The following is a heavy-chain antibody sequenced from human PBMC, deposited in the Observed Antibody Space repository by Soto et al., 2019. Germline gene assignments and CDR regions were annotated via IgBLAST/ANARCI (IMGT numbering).Heavy chain of an antibody. D-gene: IGHD3-10*01. CDR3: ARGLIVWFGELSRRGGHYYYMDV. CDR2: IKDSGNI. J-gene: IGHJ6*03. CDR1: GASVRGYQ. Sequence: QVQLQQWGAGLLKPSETLSLTCAVYGASVRGYQWTWIRQTPGKGLEWLGEIKDSGNINYNPSLKSRVTISLDTPKKQISLKLSSVTAADSAVYYCARGLIVWFGELSRRGGHYYYMDVWGKGTTVTVSS. V-gene: IGHV4-34*01.